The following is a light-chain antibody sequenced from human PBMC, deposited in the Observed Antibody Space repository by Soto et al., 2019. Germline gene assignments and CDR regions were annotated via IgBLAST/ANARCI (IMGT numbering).Light chain of an antibody. CDR1: SSYVGNYNL. V-gene: IGLV2-23*01. Sequence: QSVLTQPASVSGSPGQSITISCTGTSSYVGNYNLVSWYQKSPGKAPKLMIYEGSKRPSGVSNRFSGSKSGNTASLTISGLQAEDEADYYCWSYAGSSSWIFGGGTKLTVL. CDR2: EGS. CDR3: WSYAGSSSWI. J-gene: IGLJ2*01.